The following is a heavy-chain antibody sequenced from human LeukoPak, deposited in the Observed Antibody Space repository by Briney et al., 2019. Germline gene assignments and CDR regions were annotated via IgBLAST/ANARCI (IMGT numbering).Heavy chain of an antibody. V-gene: IGHV4-34*01. CDR2: INHSGST. J-gene: IGHJ4*02. Sequence: SSETLSLTCAVYGGSFSGYYWSWIRQPPGKGPEWIGEINHSGSTNYNPSLKSRVAISVDTSKNQFSPKLSSVTAADTAVYYCARGRRGVYDFWSGYYAFDYWGQGTLVTVSS. D-gene: IGHD3-3*01. CDR3: ARGRRGVYDFWSGYYAFDY. CDR1: GGSFSGYY.